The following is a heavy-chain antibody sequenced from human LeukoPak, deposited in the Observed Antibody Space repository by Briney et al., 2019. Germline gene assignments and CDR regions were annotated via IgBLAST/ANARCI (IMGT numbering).Heavy chain of an antibody. V-gene: IGHV3-7*03. CDR3: ARTLSSGPSDN. CDR2: IKEDGSEK. CDR1: GFTFSSSW. Sequence: GGSLRLSCAASGFTFSSSWMTWVRQAPGKGLEWVANIKEDGSEKNYVDSVKGRFTISRDNAKNSVYLEMNSLRAEDTAVYYCARTLSSGPSDNWGQGALVTVSS. D-gene: IGHD3-10*02. J-gene: IGHJ4*02.